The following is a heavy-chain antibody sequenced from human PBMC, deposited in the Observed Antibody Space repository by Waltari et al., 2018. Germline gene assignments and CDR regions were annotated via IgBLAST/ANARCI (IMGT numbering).Heavy chain of an antibody. CDR1: AFTFSSYA. CDR3: AKQVSSTAARGGYYFDY. D-gene: IGHD6-6*01. CDR2: ISGSGGST. V-gene: IGHV3-23*01. J-gene: IGHJ4*02. Sequence: EVQLLESGGGLVQPGGSLRLSCAASAFTFSSYAMSWVRQAPGKGLGWVSAISGSGGSTYYADSVKGRFTISRDNSKNTLYLQMNSLRAEDTAVFYCAKQVSSTAARGGYYFDYWGQGTLVTVSS.